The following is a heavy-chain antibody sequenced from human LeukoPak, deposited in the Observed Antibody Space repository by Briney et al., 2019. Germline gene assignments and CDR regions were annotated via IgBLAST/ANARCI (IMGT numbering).Heavy chain of an antibody. CDR2: VTGSSSNT. CDR3: AKDRSSSTSCSNY. Sequence: GGSLRLSCAVSGFNFSNYAMTWVRQAPGKGLEWVSGVTGSSSNTYYADSVKGRFTISRDNSKNMLYLEMNSLRVEDTAIYYCAKDRSSSTSCSNYWGRGTLVTVSS. CDR1: GFNFSNYA. J-gene: IGHJ4*02. V-gene: IGHV3-23*01. D-gene: IGHD2-2*01.